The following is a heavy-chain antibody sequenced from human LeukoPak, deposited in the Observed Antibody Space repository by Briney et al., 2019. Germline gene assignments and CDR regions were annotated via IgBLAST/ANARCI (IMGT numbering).Heavy chain of an antibody. CDR2: ISSSSSTI. Sequence: GGSLRLSCAASGFTFSSYSMNWVRQAPGKGLEWVSYISSSSSTIYYADSVKGRFTISRDNAKNSLYLQMNSLRAEDTALYYCARPLWPGSGTFLIDQWGQGALVTVTS. V-gene: IGHV3-48*01. D-gene: IGHD3-10*01. CDR1: GFTFSSYS. CDR3: ARPLWPGSGTFLIDQ. J-gene: IGHJ4*02.